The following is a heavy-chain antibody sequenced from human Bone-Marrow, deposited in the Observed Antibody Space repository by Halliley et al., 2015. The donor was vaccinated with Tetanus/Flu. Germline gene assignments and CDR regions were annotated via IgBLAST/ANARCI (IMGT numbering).Heavy chain of an antibody. J-gene: IGHJ6*02. CDR2: IKSKSYGGTT. V-gene: IGHV3-15*01. D-gene: IGHD4-17*01. CDR3: TAPTVTVGIKVGDYFYYGMDV. CDR1: RFTFSTFSYS. Sequence: SLRLSCTASRFTFSTFSYSMSWVRQSPGKGLEWVGRIKSKSYGGTTDYAAPVKGRFTISRDDSKNTLYLQMNSLKIEDTAVYYCTAPTVTVGIKVGDYFYYGMDVWGQGTTVTVSS.